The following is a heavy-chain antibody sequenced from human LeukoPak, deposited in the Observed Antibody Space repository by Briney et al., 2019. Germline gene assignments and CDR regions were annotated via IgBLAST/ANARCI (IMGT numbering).Heavy chain of an antibody. CDR3: ARDGDYYGSGSTGNWFDP. CDR1: GGSISSSLYY. Sequence: PSETLSLTCTVSGGSISSSLYYWGWIRQPPGKGLEWIGRIYTSGSTNYNPSLKSRVTMSVDTSKNQFSLKLSSVTAADTAVYYCARDGDYYGSGSTGNWFDPWGQGTLVTVSS. J-gene: IGHJ5*02. CDR2: IYTSGST. V-gene: IGHV4-39*07. D-gene: IGHD3-10*01.